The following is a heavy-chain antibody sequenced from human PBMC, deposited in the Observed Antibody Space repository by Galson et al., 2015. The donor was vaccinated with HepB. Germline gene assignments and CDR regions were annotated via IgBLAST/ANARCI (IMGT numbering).Heavy chain of an antibody. Sequence: SLRLSCAASGFTFSSYWMNWVRQAPGKGLEWVANIKQDGSEKCYVDTVKGRVTISRDNAKNSLYLQMNSLRAEDTAVYYCARSTPQSRGWELLYYWGQGTLVTVYS. J-gene: IGHJ4*02. D-gene: IGHD1-26*01. V-gene: IGHV3-7*03. CDR3: ARSTPQSRGWELLYY. CDR2: IKQDGSEK. CDR1: GFTFSSYW.